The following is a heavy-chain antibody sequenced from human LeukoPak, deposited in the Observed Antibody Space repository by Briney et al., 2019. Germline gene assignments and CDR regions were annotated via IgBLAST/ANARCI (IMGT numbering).Heavy chain of an antibody. CDR1: GGSISSSNW. Sequence: SETLSLTCAVSGGSISSSNWWSWVRQPPGKGLEWIGEIYHSGSTNYNPSLKSRVTISVDTSKNQFSLKLSSVTAADTAVYYCARSRVVVVITPWYYYMDVWGKGTTVTVSS. CDR2: IYHSGST. V-gene: IGHV4-4*02. CDR3: ARSRVVVVITPWYYYMDV. D-gene: IGHD3-22*01. J-gene: IGHJ6*03.